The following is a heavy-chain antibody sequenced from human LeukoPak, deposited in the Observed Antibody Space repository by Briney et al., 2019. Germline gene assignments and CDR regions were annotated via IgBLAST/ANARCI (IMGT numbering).Heavy chain of an antibody. D-gene: IGHD3-3*01. CDR1: RFAFDDYG. Sequence: GGSLRLSCAASRFAFDDYGMSWVRHAPGKGLEWVSGINWNGGSTGYADSVKGRFTISRDNAKNSLYLQMNSLRAEDTALYYCAREGYDFWSHKAPIDYWGQGTLVTVSS. CDR3: AREGYDFWSHKAPIDY. CDR2: INWNGGST. V-gene: IGHV3-20*04. J-gene: IGHJ4*02.